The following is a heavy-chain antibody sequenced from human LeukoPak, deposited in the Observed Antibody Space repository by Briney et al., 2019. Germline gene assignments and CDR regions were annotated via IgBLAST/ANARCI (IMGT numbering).Heavy chain of an antibody. CDR3: ARGLGEGATNYFDD. CDR1: GYTFTGYY. V-gene: IGHV1-2*04. D-gene: IGHD1-26*01. Sequence: GASVKVSCKASGYTFTGYYLHWVRQAPGQGLEWMGWINPHSGDTHFAQKFQGWVTLTRDTSISTAYMDLRRLKSDDAAVYYCARGLGEGATNYFDDWGQGTLVTVSS. CDR2: INPHSGDT. J-gene: IGHJ4*02.